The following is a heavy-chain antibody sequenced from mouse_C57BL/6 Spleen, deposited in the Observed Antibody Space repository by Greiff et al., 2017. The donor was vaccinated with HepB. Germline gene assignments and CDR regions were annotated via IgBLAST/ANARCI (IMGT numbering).Heavy chain of an antibody. CDR1: GYTFTSYT. CDR3: ARSESGNYESLFAY. V-gene: IGHV1-4*01. D-gene: IGHD2-1*01. Sequence: VQLQQSGAELARPGASVKMSCKASGYTFTSYTMHWVKQRPGQGLEWIGYINPSSGYTKYNQKFKDKATLTADTSSSTAYMQLSSLTSEDSAVYYCARSESGNYESLFAYWGQGTLVTVSA. CDR2: INPSSGYT. J-gene: IGHJ3*01.